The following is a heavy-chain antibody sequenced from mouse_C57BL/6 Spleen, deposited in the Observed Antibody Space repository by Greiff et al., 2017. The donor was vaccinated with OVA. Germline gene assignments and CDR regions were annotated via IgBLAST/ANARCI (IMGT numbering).Heavy chain of an antibody. CDR1: GFTFSSYA. CDR3: ARDSSPYYYSMDY. Sequence: EVMLVESGGGLVKPGGSLKLPCAASGFTFSSYAMSWVRQTPEKRLEWVATISDGGSYTYYPDNVKGRFTISRDNAKNNLYLQMSHLKSEDTAMYYCARDSSPYYYSMDYWGQGTSVTVSS. D-gene: IGHD1-1*01. CDR2: ISDGGSYT. V-gene: IGHV5-4*01. J-gene: IGHJ4*01.